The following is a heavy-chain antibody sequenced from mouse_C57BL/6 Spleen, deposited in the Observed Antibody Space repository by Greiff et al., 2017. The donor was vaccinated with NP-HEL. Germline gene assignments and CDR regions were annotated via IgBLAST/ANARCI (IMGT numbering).Heavy chain of an antibody. V-gene: IGHV5-16*01. J-gene: IGHJ2*01. CDR1: GFTFSDYY. CDR2: INYDGSST. Sequence: EVKLMESEVGLVQPGSSMKLSCTASGFTFSDYYMAWVRQVPEKGLEWVANINYDGSSTYYLDSLKSRFIISRDNAKNILYLQMSSLKSEDTATYYCAREDDESLDYWGQGTTLTVSS. CDR3: AREDDESLDY.